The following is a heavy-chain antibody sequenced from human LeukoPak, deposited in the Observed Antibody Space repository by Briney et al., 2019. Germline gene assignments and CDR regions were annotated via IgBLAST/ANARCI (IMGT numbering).Heavy chain of an antibody. CDR3: VSPRGFSYGYFDY. CDR2: IYYSGST. D-gene: IGHD5-18*01. CDR1: GGSISSYY. Sequence: SETLSLTCSVSGGSISSYYWSWIRQPPGKGLEWIGYIYYSGSTNYNPSLRSRVTISVDTSKNQFSLKLSSVTAADTAVYYCVSPRGFSYGYFDYWGQGTLVTVSS. V-gene: IGHV4-59*01. J-gene: IGHJ4*02.